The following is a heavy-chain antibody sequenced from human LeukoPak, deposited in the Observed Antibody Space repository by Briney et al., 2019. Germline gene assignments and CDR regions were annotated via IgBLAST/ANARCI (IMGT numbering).Heavy chain of an antibody. J-gene: IGHJ5*02. D-gene: IGHD6-13*01. CDR2: IYHSGST. V-gene: IGHV4-4*02. CDR1: GGSISSSNW. Sequence: SETLSLTCAVSGGSISSSNWWSWVRQPPGKGLEWIGEIYHSGSTNYNPSLKSRVTISVDKSKNQFSLKLSSVTAADTAVYYCARAGIAAAPRFDPWGQGTLVTVSS. CDR3: ARAGIAAAPRFDP.